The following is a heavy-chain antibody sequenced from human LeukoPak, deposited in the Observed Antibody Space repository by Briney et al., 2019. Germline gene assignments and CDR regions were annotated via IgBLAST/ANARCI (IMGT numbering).Heavy chain of an antibody. J-gene: IGHJ3*01. CDR3: AKDIELST. Sequence: PGGSLRLSCAASGFTFSIYSMNWVRQAPGKGLEWVALISSSGKNAYYGDSVKGRFTISRDNSDNTLSLHMNSLRVEDTAIYYCAKDIELSTWGLGTMVTVSS. CDR1: GFTFSIYS. D-gene: IGHD3-16*02. V-gene: IGHV3-23*01. CDR2: ISSSGKNA.